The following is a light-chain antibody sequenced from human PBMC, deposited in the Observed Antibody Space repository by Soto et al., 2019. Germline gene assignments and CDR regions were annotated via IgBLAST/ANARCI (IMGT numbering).Light chain of an antibody. V-gene: IGLV2-14*01. Sequence: QSVLTQPASVSGSPGQSITISCTGTSSDVGGYNYVSWYQQHPGKAPKLMIYDVSNRPSGVSNRFSGSKSGNTASLTISGLQAEDEADYYCRSYTSSSTYYVFGTGTKSPS. CDR1: SSDVGGYNY. CDR3: RSYTSSSTYYV. J-gene: IGLJ1*01. CDR2: DVS.